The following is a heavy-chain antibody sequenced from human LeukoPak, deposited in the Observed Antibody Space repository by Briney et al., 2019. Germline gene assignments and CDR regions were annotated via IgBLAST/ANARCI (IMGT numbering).Heavy chain of an antibody. CDR3: ASCYYDSSAYSIDY. CDR1: GYTFTGYY. D-gene: IGHD3-22*01. J-gene: IGHJ4*02. V-gene: IGHV1-2*02. CDR2: INPNSGGT. Sequence: ASVKVSCKASGYTFTGYYMHWVRQAPGQGLEWMGWINPNSGGTDYAQKFQGRVTMTRDTSISTAYMELSSLRSDDTAVYYCASCYYDSSAYSIDYWGQGTVVTVSS.